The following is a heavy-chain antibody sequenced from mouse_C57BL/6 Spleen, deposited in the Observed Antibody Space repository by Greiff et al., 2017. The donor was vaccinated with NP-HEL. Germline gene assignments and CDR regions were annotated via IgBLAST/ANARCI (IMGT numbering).Heavy chain of an antibody. Sequence: VKLMESGAELVRPGASVKLSCKASGYTFTDYYINWVKQRPGQGLEWIARIYPGSGNTYYNEKFKGKATLTAEKSSSTAYMQLSSLTSEDSAVYFCAGRLTGLDVWGTGTTVTVSS. CDR1: GYTFTDYY. D-gene: IGHD4-1*01. CDR2: IYPGSGNT. J-gene: IGHJ1*03. CDR3: AGRLTGLDV. V-gene: IGHV1-76*01.